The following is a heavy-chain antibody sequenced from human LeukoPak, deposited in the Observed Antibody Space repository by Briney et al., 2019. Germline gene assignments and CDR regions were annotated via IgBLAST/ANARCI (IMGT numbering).Heavy chain of an antibody. CDR3: AKYQYSNSNFFDC. D-gene: IGHD6-6*01. CDR1: GFTFSSYG. Sequence: GGSLRLSCAASGFTFSSYGMHWVRQAPGKGLEWVAFIQSDGSIKYYADSVKGRFTISRDNSKNTLYLQMNSLRAEYTAVCNFAKYQYSNSNFFDCWGKATLVTVSS. V-gene: IGHV3-30*02. CDR2: IQSDGSIK. J-gene: IGHJ4*02.